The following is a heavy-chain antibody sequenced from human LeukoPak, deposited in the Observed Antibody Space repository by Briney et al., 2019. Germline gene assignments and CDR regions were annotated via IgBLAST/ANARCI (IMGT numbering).Heavy chain of an antibody. V-gene: IGHV1-18*01. D-gene: IGHD3-22*01. J-gene: IGHJ4*02. Sequence: ASVKVSCKASGYTFTSYGISWVRQAPGQGLEWMGWISAYSGDTNYAQKFQGRATMTTDTSTSTAYMELRSLSSDDTAVYYCARDPRDYDSSGYYFDYWGQGTLVTVSS. CDR1: GYTFTSYG. CDR2: ISAYSGDT. CDR3: ARDPRDYDSSGYYFDY.